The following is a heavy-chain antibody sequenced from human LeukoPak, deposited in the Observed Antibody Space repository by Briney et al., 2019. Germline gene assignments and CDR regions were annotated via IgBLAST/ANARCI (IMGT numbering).Heavy chain of an antibody. V-gene: IGHV1-46*01. J-gene: IGHJ3*02. CDR2: INPGGDNA. D-gene: IGHD6-13*01. CDR1: GYTFTNYY. Sequence: GASVKVSCKASGYTFTNYYIHWVRQAPGQGLEWMGLINPGGDNADYAQKFQGRVTITADKSTSTAYMELSSLRSEDTAVYYCAREGEQQLGPRRGDAFDIWGQGTMVTVSS. CDR3: AREGEQQLGPRRGDAFDI.